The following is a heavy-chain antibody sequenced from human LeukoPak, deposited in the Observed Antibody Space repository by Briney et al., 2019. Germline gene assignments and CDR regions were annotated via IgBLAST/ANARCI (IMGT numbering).Heavy chain of an antibody. CDR2: IYYSGST. CDR3: ARQYCGGDCYSIPFAFDI. CDR1: GGSISSGGYY. V-gene: IGHV4-31*03. Sequence: PSETLSLTCTVSGGSISSGGYYWSWIRQHPGKGPEWIGYIYYSGSTYYNPSLKSRVTISVDTSKNQFSLKLSSVTAADTAVYYCARQYCGGDCYSIPFAFDIWGQGTMVTVSS. J-gene: IGHJ3*02. D-gene: IGHD2-21*02.